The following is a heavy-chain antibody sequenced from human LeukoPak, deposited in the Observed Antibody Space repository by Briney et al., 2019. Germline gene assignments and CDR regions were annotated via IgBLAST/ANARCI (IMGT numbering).Heavy chain of an antibody. Sequence: PSETLSLTCAVYGGSFSGYYWSWIRQPPGKGLEWIGYIYYSGSTNYNPSLKSRVTISVDTSKNQFSLKLSSVTAADTAVYYCARRSTVAGTLYYGMDVWGQGTTVTVSS. CDR2: IYYSGST. CDR3: ARRSTVAGTLYYGMDV. CDR1: GGSFSGYY. J-gene: IGHJ6*02. D-gene: IGHD6-19*01. V-gene: IGHV4-59*08.